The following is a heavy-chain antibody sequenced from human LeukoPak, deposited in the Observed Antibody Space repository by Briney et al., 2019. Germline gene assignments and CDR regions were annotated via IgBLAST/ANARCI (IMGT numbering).Heavy chain of an antibody. J-gene: IGHJ5*02. CDR2: IYSGGST. Sequence: GGSLRLSCAASGFTVSGNYMSWVRQAPGKGLEWVSVIYSGGSTYYADSVKGRFTISRDNSKNTLYLQMNSLGAEDTAVYYCARVVVAATPWFDPWGQGTLVTVSS. D-gene: IGHD2-15*01. V-gene: IGHV3-53*01. CDR1: GFTVSGNY. CDR3: ARVVVAATPWFDP.